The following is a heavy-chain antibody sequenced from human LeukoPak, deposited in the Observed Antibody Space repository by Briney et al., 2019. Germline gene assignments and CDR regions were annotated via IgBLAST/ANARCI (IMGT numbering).Heavy chain of an antibody. CDR3: ARDGGAAAGRSFDY. Sequence: SETLSLTCTVSGGSISSSSYYWGWIRQPPGKGLEWIGSIYYSGSTYYNPSLKSRVTISVDTSKNQFSLKLSSVTAADTAVYYCARDGGAAAGRSFDYWGRGTLVTVSS. D-gene: IGHD6-13*01. CDR2: IYYSGST. J-gene: IGHJ4*02. CDR1: GGSISSSSYY. V-gene: IGHV4-39*07.